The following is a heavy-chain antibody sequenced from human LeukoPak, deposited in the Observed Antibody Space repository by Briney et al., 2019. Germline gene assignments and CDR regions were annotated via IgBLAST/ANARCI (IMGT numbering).Heavy chain of an antibody. CDR3: ARHGVEMAGRGYFDY. V-gene: IGHV4-39*01. Sequence: SETLSLTCTVSGGSISSSSYYWGWIRQPPGKGLEWIGSIYYSGSAYYNPSLKSRATISVDTSKNQFSLKLSSVTAADTAVYYCARHGVEMAGRGYFDYWGQGTLVTVSS. J-gene: IGHJ4*02. D-gene: IGHD5-24*01. CDR2: IYYSGSA. CDR1: GGSISSSSYY.